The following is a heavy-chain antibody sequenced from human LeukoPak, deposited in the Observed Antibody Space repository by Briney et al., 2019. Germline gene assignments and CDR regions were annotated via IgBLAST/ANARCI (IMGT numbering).Heavy chain of an antibody. J-gene: IGHJ5*02. D-gene: IGHD6-6*01. CDR1: GFTFSSYG. V-gene: IGHV3-48*01. CDR2: ISSSSSTI. CDR3: ARLVEYSSSSRSGGSNWFDP. Sequence: GGSLRLSCAASGFTFSSYGMHWVRQAPGKGLEWVSYISSSSSTIYYADSVKGRFTISRDNAKNSLYLQMNSLRAEDTAVYYCARLVEYSSSSRSGGSNWFDPWGQGTLVTVSS.